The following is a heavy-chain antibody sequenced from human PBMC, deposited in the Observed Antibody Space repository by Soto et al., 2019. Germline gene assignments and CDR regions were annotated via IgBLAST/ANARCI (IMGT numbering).Heavy chain of an antibody. Sequence: RLSCAASGFTFSNFGMNWVRQTPGKGLEWVSYITSSSDAIYYADSVKGRFTISRDNAKNSLYLQMSSLRDEDTAVYYCARGGYSVVVPGATDYWGQGTLVTVSS. D-gene: IGHD2-2*01. CDR1: GFTFSNFG. V-gene: IGHV3-48*02. J-gene: IGHJ4*02. CDR3: ARGGYSVVVPGATDY. CDR2: ITSSSDAI.